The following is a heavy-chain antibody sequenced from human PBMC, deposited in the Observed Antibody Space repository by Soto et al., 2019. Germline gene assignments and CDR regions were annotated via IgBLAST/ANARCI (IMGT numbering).Heavy chain of an antibody. CDR3: AHVSSSSDYFDY. D-gene: IGHD6-6*01. J-gene: IGHJ4*02. V-gene: IGHV2-5*01. CDR2: IYWNDDK. CDR1: GFSLSTSGLG. Sequence: SGPTLGNPTQTLTLTCTFSGFSLSTSGLGVGWIGQPPGKALELLALIYWNDDKRYSPSLKSRLTITKDTSKNQVVLTMTNMDPVDTATYYCAHVSSSSDYFDYWRKGTLVTVSS.